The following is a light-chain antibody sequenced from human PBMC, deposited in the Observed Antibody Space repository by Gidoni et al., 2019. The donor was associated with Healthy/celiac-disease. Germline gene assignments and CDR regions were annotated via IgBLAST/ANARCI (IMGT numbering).Light chain of an antibody. CDR1: SSDVGGYNY. V-gene: IGLV2-14*03. J-gene: IGLJ1*01. CDR3: SSYTSSSTLYV. CDR2: AVS. Sequence: QSALTKPASVSGSPGQSIPISCTGTSSDVGGYNYVSWYQQHPGKAPKLMIYAVSNRPSGVSNRFSGSQSGNTASLTISGLQAEDEADYYCSSYTSSSTLYVFGTGTKVTVL.